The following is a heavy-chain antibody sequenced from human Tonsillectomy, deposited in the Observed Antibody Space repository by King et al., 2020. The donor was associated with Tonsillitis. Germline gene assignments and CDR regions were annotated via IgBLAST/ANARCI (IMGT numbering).Heavy chain of an antibody. V-gene: IGHV5-51*03. CDR1: GYSFTSYW. D-gene: IGHD3-10*01. CDR2: IYPGDSYL. J-gene: IGHJ3*02. Sequence: VQLVESGAEVKKPGESLKISWKGSGYSFTSYWIGWVRQMPWKGLVWMGIIYPGDSYLRYSPSFQGQVTIAAAKSISTAYLQWSSLKASDTAMYYCARREGRSGGAFDIWGQGTMVTVSS. CDR3: ARREGRSGGAFDI.